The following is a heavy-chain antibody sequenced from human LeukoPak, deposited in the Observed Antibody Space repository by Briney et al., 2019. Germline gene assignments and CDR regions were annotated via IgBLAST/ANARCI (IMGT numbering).Heavy chain of an antibody. Sequence: RTGGSLRLSCAASGFTFSSYSMNWVRQAPGKGLEWVSSISSSSSYIYYADSVKGRFTISRDNAKNSLYLQMNSLRAEDTAVYYCARGRGVIAAAGRNGDYWGQGTLVTVSS. D-gene: IGHD6-13*01. CDR3: ARGRGVIAAAGRNGDY. CDR2: ISSSSSYI. CDR1: GFTFSSYS. V-gene: IGHV3-21*01. J-gene: IGHJ4*02.